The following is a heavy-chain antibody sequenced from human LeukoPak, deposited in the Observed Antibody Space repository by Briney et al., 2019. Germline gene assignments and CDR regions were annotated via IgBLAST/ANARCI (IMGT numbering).Heavy chain of an antibody. D-gene: IGHD3-10*01. CDR1: GFTFSNYA. CDR3: ARDSTYYYDSGSSGPHYFDN. V-gene: IGHV3-30*11. Sequence: PGGSLRLSWAASGFTFSNYAMHWVRQAPGKGLEWVSLISSGGTYEYYADSVKGRFTISRDNSKNTLYLQLNSLRAEDTAVYYCARDSTYYYDSGSSGPHYFDNWGQGTLVTVSS. CDR2: ISSGGTYE. J-gene: IGHJ4*02.